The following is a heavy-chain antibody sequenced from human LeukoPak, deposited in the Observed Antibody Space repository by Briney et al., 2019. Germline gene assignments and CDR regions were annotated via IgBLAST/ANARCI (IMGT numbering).Heavy chain of an antibody. CDR3: ARHFWSGYYRDY. CDR2: IIPIFGTA. Sequence: ASVKVSCKASGGTFSSYAISWVRQAPGQGLEWMGGIIPIFGTANYAQKFQGRVTITTDESTNTAYMELSSLRSEDTAVYYCARHFWSGYYRDYWGQGTLVTVSS. V-gene: IGHV1-69*05. D-gene: IGHD3-3*02. CDR1: GGTFSSYA. J-gene: IGHJ4*02.